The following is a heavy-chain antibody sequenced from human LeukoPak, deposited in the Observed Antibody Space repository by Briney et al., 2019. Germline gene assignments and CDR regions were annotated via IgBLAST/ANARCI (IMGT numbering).Heavy chain of an antibody. Sequence: ASVKVSCKASGYTFTSYGISWVRQAPGQGLEWMGWISAYNGNTNYAQNLQGRVTMTTDASTSTAYMELRSLRSDDTAVYYCARGISYSYGYYFDYWGQGTLVTVSS. CDR2: ISAYNGNT. J-gene: IGHJ4*02. D-gene: IGHD5-18*01. V-gene: IGHV1-18*01. CDR1: GYTFTSYG. CDR3: ARGISYSYGYYFDY.